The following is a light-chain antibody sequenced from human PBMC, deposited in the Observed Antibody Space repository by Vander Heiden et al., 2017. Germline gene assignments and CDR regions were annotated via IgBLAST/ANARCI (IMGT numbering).Light chain of an antibody. V-gene: IGLV2-23*02. Sequence: SALGKPAAVAGPRSLSITISCTGTSSDVGNYNFVSWYQHHPGKAPKLMIYEVIKRPSGVSNRFSGPKSGNTASLTISGLQAEDDAYYYCCSYVDRNTLVFGGGTKLTVL. CDR1: SSDVGNYNF. J-gene: IGLJ2*01. CDR2: EVI. CDR3: CSYVDRNTLV.